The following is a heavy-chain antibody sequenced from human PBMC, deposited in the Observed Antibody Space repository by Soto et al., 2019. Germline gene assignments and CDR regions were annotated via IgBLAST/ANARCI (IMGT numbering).Heavy chain of an antibody. CDR2: INSDGSNK. V-gene: IGHV3-74*01. J-gene: IGHJ4*02. CDR3: ARDPSYDFWSGSLDY. Sequence: GGSLRLSCAASGFTFSSYWMHWVRQAPGKGLVWVSRINSDGSNKYYADSVKGRFTISRDNSKNTLYLQMNSLRAEDTVVYYCARDPSYDFWSGSLDYWGQGTLVTVSS. CDR1: GFTFSSYW. D-gene: IGHD3-3*01.